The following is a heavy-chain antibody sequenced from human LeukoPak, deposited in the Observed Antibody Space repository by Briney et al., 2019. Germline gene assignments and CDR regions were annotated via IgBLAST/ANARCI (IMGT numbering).Heavy chain of an antibody. Sequence: QPGGSLRLSCAASGFTASSNYMSWVRQAPGKGLEWVSVIYSGGNTYYADSVKGRFTISRDNSKNTLYLQMNSLRVEDTAVHYCARGWRIAAALYYFDYWGQGTLVTVSS. J-gene: IGHJ4*02. CDR2: IYSGGNT. V-gene: IGHV3-53*01. CDR1: GFTASSNY. D-gene: IGHD6-13*01. CDR3: ARGWRIAAALYYFDY.